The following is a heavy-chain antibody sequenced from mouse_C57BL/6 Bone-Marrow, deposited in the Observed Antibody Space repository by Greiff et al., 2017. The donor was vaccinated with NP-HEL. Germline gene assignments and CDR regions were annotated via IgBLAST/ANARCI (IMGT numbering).Heavy chain of an antibody. CDR2: IYPRSGNT. CDR1: GYTFTSYG. Sequence: QVQLQQSGAELARPGASVKLSCKASGYTFTSYGISWVKQRTGQGLEWIGEIYPRSGNTYYNEKFKGKATLTADKSSSTAYMELRSLTSEDSAVYFCARGEYYGSSPWYFDVWGTGTTVTVSS. D-gene: IGHD1-1*01. V-gene: IGHV1-81*01. CDR3: ARGEYYGSSPWYFDV. J-gene: IGHJ1*03.